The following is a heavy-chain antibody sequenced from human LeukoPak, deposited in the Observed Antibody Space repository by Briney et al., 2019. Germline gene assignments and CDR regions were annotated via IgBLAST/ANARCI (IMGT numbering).Heavy chain of an antibody. V-gene: IGHV3-11*01. Sequence: PGGSLRLSCAASGFTFSDYYMSWIRQAPGKGLEWVSYISSSGSTIYYADSVKGRFTISRDNAKDSLYLQMNSLRAEDTAVYYCARDSSSGWYRRDAFDIWGQGTMVTVSS. D-gene: IGHD6-19*01. CDR1: GFTFSDYY. J-gene: IGHJ3*02. CDR3: ARDSSSGWYRRDAFDI. CDR2: ISSSGSTI.